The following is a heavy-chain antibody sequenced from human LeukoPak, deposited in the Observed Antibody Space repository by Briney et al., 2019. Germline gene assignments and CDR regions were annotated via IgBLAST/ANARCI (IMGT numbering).Heavy chain of an antibody. CDR2: ITGSGGYT. V-gene: IGHV3-23*01. J-gene: IGHJ5*02. CDR3: AKVGVAGGYYWFDP. CDR1: GFTFSSYA. Sequence: AGGSLRLSCAASGFTFSSYAVSWVRQAPGKGLAWVSAITGSGGYTYNADSVKGRFTISRDNSKNTLYLQMNSLRAEDTAVYYCAKVGVAGGYYWFDPWGQGTLVTVSS. D-gene: IGHD6-19*01.